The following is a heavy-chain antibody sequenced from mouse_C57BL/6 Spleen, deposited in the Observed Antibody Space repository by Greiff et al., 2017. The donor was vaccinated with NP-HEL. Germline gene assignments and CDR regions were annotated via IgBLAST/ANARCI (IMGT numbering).Heavy chain of an antibody. Sequence: QVQLQQPGAELVMPGASVKLSCTASGYTFTSYWMHWVKQRPGQGLEWIGEIDPSDSYTNYNQKLKGKSTLTVDKSSSTAYMQLSSLTSEDSAVYYCARGTGTDYYAMDYWGQGTSVTVSS. CDR2: IDPSDSYT. V-gene: IGHV1-69*01. D-gene: IGHD4-1*01. CDR3: ARGTGTDYYAMDY. CDR1: GYTFTSYW. J-gene: IGHJ4*01.